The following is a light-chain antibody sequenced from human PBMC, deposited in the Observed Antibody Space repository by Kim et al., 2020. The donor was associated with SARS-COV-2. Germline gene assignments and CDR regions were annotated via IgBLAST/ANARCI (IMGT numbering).Light chain of an antibody. V-gene: IGKV1-39*01. CDR3: QQSYITPFT. CDR2: AAS. Sequence: DIQMTQSPSSLSASVEDRVTITCRTTQSISSHLNWYQQKPGRAPKLLISAASTLQGGVPSRFSGSGSETDFTLTISSLQTEDFATYFCQQSYITPFTFGPGTKVDIK. J-gene: IGKJ3*01. CDR1: QSISSH.